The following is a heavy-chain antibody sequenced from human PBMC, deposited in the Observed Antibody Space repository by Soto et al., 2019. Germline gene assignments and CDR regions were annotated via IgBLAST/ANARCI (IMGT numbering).Heavy chain of an antibody. J-gene: IGHJ3*02. V-gene: IGHV4-59*01. CDR2: IYYSGST. CDR3: ARPRGGGTPARSAFDI. Sequence: QVQLQESGPGLVKPSETLSLTCTVSGGSISSYYWSWIRRPPGKGLEWIGYIYYSGSTNYNPSLNSRVTISVDTSQNKFSLKLSSVTAADTAVYYCARPRGGGTPARSAFDIWGQGTMVTVSS. CDR1: GGSISSYY. D-gene: IGHD2-15*01.